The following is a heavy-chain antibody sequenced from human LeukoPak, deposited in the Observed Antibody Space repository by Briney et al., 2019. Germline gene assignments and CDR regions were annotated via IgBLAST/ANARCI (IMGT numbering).Heavy chain of an antibody. CDR1: GFTFSSYA. CDR2: ISSSSTYI. J-gene: IGHJ4*02. V-gene: IGHV3-21*01. Sequence: GGSLRLSCAASGFTFSSYAMNWVRQAPGKGLEWVSSISSSSTYIYYADSVKGRFTISRDNAKSSLFLQMNSLRDEDTAVYYCAKNRDFSTLTPFENWGQGTLVTVSS. D-gene: IGHD1-14*01. CDR3: AKNRDFSTLTPFEN.